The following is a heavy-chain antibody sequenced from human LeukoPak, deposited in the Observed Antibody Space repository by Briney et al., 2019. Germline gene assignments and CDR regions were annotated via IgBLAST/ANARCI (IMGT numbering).Heavy chain of an antibody. D-gene: IGHD6-19*01. V-gene: IGHV3-21*01. CDR3: ARDQVAVAANWLDP. J-gene: IGHJ5*02. CDR1: GFTFSSYS. CDR2: ISSSSSYI. Sequence: TGGSLRLSCAASGFTFSSYSMNWVRQAPGKGLEWVSSISSSSSYIYYADSVKGRFTTSRDNAKNPLYLQMKGLRAEDTAVYYCARDQVAVAANWLDPWGQGTLVTVSS.